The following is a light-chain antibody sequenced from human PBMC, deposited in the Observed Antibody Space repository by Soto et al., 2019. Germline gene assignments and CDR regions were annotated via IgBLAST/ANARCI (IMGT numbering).Light chain of an antibody. CDR2: EVS. Sequence: QSALTQPVSVSGSPGQSITISCTGTSSDVGGYNYVSWYQQHPGKAPKLMIYEVSNRPSGVSNRFSGSKSGNTASLTISGLQPEDEADYYCSSYTSTSTLVVFGGGTQLTVL. CDR1: SSDVGGYNY. V-gene: IGLV2-14*01. J-gene: IGLJ2*01. CDR3: SSYTSTSTLVV.